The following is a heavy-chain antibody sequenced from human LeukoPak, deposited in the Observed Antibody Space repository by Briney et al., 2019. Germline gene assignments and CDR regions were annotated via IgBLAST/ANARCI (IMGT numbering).Heavy chain of an antibody. Sequence: ASVKVSCKTSGYSFTRFDINWVRQAPGQVLEWMGWIDPDTGGTEYAQKFQGRVTMTRDTSINTAYMELNSLRSDDTALYYCARSRPWLIWFDPWGQGTLVTVSS. J-gene: IGHJ5*02. V-gene: IGHV1-2*02. CDR2: IDPDTGGT. D-gene: IGHD5-12*01. CDR3: ARSRPWLIWFDP. CDR1: GYSFTRFD.